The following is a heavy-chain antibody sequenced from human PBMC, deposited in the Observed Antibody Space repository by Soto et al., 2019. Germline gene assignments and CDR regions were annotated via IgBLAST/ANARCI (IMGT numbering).Heavy chain of an antibody. CDR2: IYYSGST. D-gene: IGHD4-17*01. CDR3: TRVGGYYGDYPNFDY. CDR1: GCSISSYY. Sequence: PSEALSLTCPVYGCSISSYYWSWIRQPPGKGLEWIGNIYYSGSTNYNPSRKSRATMSVDMSKNQVSLKPSSVTAADTAVYYCTRVGGYYGDYPNFDYWGQGALVPVSS. J-gene: IGHJ4*02. V-gene: IGHV4-59*01.